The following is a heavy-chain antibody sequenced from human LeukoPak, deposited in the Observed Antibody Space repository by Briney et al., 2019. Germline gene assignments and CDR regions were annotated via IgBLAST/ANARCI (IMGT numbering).Heavy chain of an antibody. Sequence: GGSLRLSCAASGFTFSSYAMSWVRQAPGKGLEWVSVISGSGGSTYYADSVKGRFTISRDNSKNTLYLQMNSLRAEDTAVYYCASLYGVLEGFFDYWGQGTLVTVSS. D-gene: IGHD4-17*01. CDR2: ISGSGGST. CDR1: GFTFSSYA. CDR3: ASLYGVLEGFFDY. J-gene: IGHJ4*02. V-gene: IGHV3-23*01.